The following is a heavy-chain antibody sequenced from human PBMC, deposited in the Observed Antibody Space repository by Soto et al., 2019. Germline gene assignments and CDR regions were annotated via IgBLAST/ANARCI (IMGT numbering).Heavy chain of an antibody. CDR2: INAGNGNT. CDR1: GYTFTSYA. Sequence: QVQLVQSGAEVKKPGASVKVSCKASGYTFTSYAMHWVRQAPGQRLEWMGWINAGNGNTKYSQKFQGRVTITRDTSASTAYMELSSLRTEDTAVYYCARGLAAAGERFDPWGQGTLVTVSS. D-gene: IGHD6-13*01. CDR3: ARGLAAAGERFDP. V-gene: IGHV1-3*01. J-gene: IGHJ5*02.